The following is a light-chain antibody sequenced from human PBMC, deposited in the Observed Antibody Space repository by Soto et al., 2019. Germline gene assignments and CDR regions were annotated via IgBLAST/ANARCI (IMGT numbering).Light chain of an antibody. J-gene: IGKJ1*01. V-gene: IGKV3-20*01. CDR1: QSVSSSY. CDR3: QQYGSSPQT. Sequence: EIVLTQSPGTLSLSPLERATLSGRASQSVSSSYLAWYQQKPGQAPRLLIYGASSRATGIPDRFSGSGSGTDFTLTISRLEPEDFAVYYCQQYGSSPQTFGQGTKVDIK. CDR2: GAS.